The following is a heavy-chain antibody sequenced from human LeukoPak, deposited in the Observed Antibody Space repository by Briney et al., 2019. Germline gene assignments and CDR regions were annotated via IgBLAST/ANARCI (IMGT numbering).Heavy chain of an antibody. CDR2: MNPNSGNT. CDR3: ARSFTMVRGVMGMIQVGY. V-gene: IGHV1-8*01. Sequence: ASVKVSCKASGYTFTSYDINWVRQATGQGLEWMGWMNPNSGNTGYAQKFQGRVTMTRNTSISTAYMELSSLRSEDTAVYYCARSFTMVRGVMGMIQVGYWGQGTLVTVSS. J-gene: IGHJ4*02. D-gene: IGHD3-10*01. CDR1: GYTFTSYD.